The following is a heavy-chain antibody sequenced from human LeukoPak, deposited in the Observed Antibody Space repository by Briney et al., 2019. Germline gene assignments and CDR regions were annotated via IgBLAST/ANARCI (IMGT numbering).Heavy chain of an antibody. CDR2: INHSGST. Sequence: SETLSLTCTVSGGSISSYYWSWIRQPPGKGLEWIGEINHSGSTNYNPSLKSRVTISVDTSKNQFSLKLSSVTAADTAVYYCASRYYYDSSGYYPYYFDYWGQGTLVTVSS. CDR1: GGSISSYY. D-gene: IGHD3-22*01. CDR3: ASRYYYDSSGYYPYYFDY. V-gene: IGHV4-34*01. J-gene: IGHJ4*02.